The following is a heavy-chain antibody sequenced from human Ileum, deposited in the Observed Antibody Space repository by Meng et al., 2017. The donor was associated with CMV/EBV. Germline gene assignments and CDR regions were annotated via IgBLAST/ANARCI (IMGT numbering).Heavy chain of an antibody. CDR2: ISPDVAST. CDR3: AGVPNGNYGLFDR. V-gene: IGHV3-74*01. Sequence: GSGFTFSGYWMHWVRQGPGEGLVWVARISPDVASTSYADSVKGRFTISRDNAKNTLYLQMNSLRVEDTAVYYCAGVPNGNYGLFDRWGQGTLVTVSS. D-gene: IGHD3-16*01. CDR1: GFTFSGYW. J-gene: IGHJ5*02.